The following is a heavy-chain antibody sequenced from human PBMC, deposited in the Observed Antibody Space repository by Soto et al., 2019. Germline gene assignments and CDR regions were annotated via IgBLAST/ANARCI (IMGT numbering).Heavy chain of an antibody. CDR1: GGTFSSYA. Sequence: QVQLVQSGAEVKKPGSSVKVSCKASGGTFSSYAISWVRQAPGQGLEWMGGIFRIFGTANYAHKFQGRVTITADESNSTAYMELSSLSSEDTAVYYCARVSPGSVGYCGGDCYSGAFDILGQGTMVTVSS. V-gene: IGHV1-69*01. D-gene: IGHD2-21*02. J-gene: IGHJ3*02. CDR2: IFRIFGTA. CDR3: ARVSPGSVGYCGGDCYSGAFDI.